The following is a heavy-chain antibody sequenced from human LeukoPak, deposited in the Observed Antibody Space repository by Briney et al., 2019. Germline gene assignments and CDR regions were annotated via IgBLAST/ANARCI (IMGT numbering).Heavy chain of an antibody. CDR2: ISSSSSSYI. J-gene: IGHJ4*02. CDR1: GFTFSSYS. D-gene: IGHD6-19*01. V-gene: IGHV3-21*01. Sequence: KPGGSLRLSCAASGFTFSSYSMNWVRQAPGKGLEWVSSISSSSSSYIYYADSVKGRFTISRDNAKNSLYLQMNSLRAEDTAVYYCARDRQWLVPAEVDYWGQGTLVTVSS. CDR3: ARDRQWLVPAEVDY.